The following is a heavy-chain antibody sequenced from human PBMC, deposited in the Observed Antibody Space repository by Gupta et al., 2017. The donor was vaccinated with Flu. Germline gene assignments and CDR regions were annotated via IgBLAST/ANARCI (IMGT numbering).Heavy chain of an antibody. CDR1: GFPFSRSW. Sequence: VQLVESGGGLVQPGGSLRLSCAASGFPFSRSWMTWVRQAPGKGLEWVANINEDGSTKNYLDSVKGRFTISRDNARNSLYLQMNSLRAEDTAVYYCARDMAYTTFDYWGQGTLVTVSS. D-gene: IGHD1-1*01. V-gene: IGHV3-7*01. J-gene: IGHJ4*02. CDR3: ARDMAYTTFDY. CDR2: INEDGSTK.